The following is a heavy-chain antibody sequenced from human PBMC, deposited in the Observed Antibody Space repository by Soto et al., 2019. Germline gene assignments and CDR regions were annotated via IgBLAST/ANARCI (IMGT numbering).Heavy chain of an antibody. V-gene: IGHV4-59*01. CDR1: GGSISSYY. D-gene: IGHD6-6*01. CDR2: IYYSGST. Sequence: PSETLSLTCTVSGGSISSYYWSWIRQPPGKGLEWIGYIYYSGSTNYNPSLKSRVTISVDTSKNQFSLKLSSVTAADTAVYYCARVGSEAARPLFDYWGQGTLLTVSS. J-gene: IGHJ4*02. CDR3: ARVGSEAARPLFDY.